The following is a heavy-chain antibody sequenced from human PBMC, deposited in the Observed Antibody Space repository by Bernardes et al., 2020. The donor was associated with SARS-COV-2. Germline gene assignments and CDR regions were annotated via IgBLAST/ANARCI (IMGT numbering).Heavy chain of an antibody. D-gene: IGHD2-2*01. CDR1: GFTFSTNW. Sequence: GGSLRLSCVASGFTFSTNWMYWVRHAPGKGLVWVSRINSDGSTTDYADSVKGRFTVSRDNAKNTLYLQMNSLRAEDTAVYYCAGSRVGDYWGQGTLVTVSS. CDR3: AGSRVGDY. CDR2: INSDGSTT. V-gene: IGHV3-74*01. J-gene: IGHJ4*02.